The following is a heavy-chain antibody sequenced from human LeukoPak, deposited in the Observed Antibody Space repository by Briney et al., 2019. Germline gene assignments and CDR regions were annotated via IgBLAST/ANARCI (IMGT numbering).Heavy chain of an antibody. CDR3: ARASGDWGYYYYYYYMDV. V-gene: IGHV3-23*01. CDR1: GFTFSSYA. CDR2: ISGSGGST. J-gene: IGHJ6*03. Sequence: GGSLRLSCAASGFTFSSYAMSWVRQAPGKGLEWVSAISGSGGSTYYADSVKGRFTISRDNSKNTLYLQMNSLRAEDTAVYYCARASGDWGYYYYYYYMDVWGKGTTVTVSS. D-gene: IGHD3/OR15-3a*01.